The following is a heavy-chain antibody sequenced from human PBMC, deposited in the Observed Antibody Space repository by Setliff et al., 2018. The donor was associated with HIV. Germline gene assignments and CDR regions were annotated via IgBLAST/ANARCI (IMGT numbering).Heavy chain of an antibody. D-gene: IGHD3-9*01. Sequence: ASVKVSCKASGYTFNSYTISWLRQAPGQGLEWMGWISPYNGNTDYAQEMQGRLTMTTDSSTSTAYIDLESLTSDDTAVYYCARAPPPLRYFDWVPLVAFDIWGQGTMVTVS. CDR2: ISPYNGNT. J-gene: IGHJ3*02. V-gene: IGHV1-18*04. CDR1: GYTFNSYT. CDR3: ARAPPPLRYFDWVPLVAFDI.